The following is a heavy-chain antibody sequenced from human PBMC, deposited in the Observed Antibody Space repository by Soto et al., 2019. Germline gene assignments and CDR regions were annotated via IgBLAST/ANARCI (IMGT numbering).Heavy chain of an antibody. Sequence: PSETLSLTCTVSGGSVTSDEDYWTWIRQSPGKGLEWIGYISNSGSTGYNPSLKTRLSMSVDRSKNQFTLRLTSVTAADTAVYFCATESGCTYGYFDHWGQGTQVTVSS. CDR3: ATESGCTYGYFDH. J-gene: IGHJ4*02. CDR1: GGSVTSDEDY. CDR2: ISNSGST. D-gene: IGHD5-18*01. V-gene: IGHV4-30-4*01.